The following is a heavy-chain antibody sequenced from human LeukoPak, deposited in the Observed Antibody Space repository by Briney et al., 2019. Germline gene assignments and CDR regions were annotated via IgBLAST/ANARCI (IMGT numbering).Heavy chain of an antibody. Sequence: PGGSLRLSCAASGFTFSSYGMSWVRQPPGKGLEWVSAISGSGGNTYYADSVRGRFTISRDNSKNTLYLQMNSLRAEDTAVYYCAKDGTGCGGDCFSDYWGQGTLLTVSS. J-gene: IGHJ4*02. CDR2: ISGSGGNT. D-gene: IGHD2-21*02. CDR1: GFTFSSYG. CDR3: AKDGTGCGGDCFSDY. V-gene: IGHV3-23*01.